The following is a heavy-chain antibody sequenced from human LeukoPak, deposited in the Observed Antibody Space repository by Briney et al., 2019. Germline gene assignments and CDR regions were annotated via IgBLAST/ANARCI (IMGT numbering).Heavy chain of an antibody. CDR3: ARGLITFGGVPYYYYYYGMDV. J-gene: IGHJ6*02. D-gene: IGHD3-16*01. CDR1: GYTFTSYG. CDR2: MNPNSGNT. V-gene: IGHV1-8*02. Sequence: ASVKVSCKASGYTFTSYGISWVRQATGQGLEWMGWMNPNSGNTGYAQKFQGRVTMTRNTSISTAYMKLSSLRSEDTAVYYCARGLITFGGVPYYYYYYGMDVWGQGTTVTVSS.